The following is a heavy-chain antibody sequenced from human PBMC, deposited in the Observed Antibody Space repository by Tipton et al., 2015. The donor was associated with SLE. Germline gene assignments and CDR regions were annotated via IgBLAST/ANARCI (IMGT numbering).Heavy chain of an antibody. CDR2: IYPTGRT. CDR3: GRHQTATRAFDF. CDR1: GGSISSHY. V-gene: IGHV4-59*08. J-gene: IGHJ3*01. D-gene: IGHD1-1*01. Sequence: TLSLTCTVSGGSISSHYCSWIRQPPGKGLEWIGEIYPTGRTDYNPSLMSRVTISVDTSQNQFSLRLTAVTAADTAVYYGGRHQTATRAFDFWGQGTLVTVSS.